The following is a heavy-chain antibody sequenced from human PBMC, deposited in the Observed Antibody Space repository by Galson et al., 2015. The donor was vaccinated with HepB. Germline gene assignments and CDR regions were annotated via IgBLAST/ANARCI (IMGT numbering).Heavy chain of an antibody. V-gene: IGHV3-23*01. D-gene: IGHD1-26*01. J-gene: IGHJ4*02. CDR3: AKVSGSYFLEY. CDR2: ISGSGGGR. Sequence: SLRLSCAASGFTFSTYGMSWVRQAPGKGLEWVSAISGSGGGRNYADSVKGRFTISRDNSKNTVYLQMNSLRAEDTAVYYCAKVSGSYFLEYWGQGTLVTVSS. CDR1: GFTFSTYG.